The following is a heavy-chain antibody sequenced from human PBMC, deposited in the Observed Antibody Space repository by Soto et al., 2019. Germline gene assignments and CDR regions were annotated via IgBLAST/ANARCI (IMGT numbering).Heavy chain of an antibody. D-gene: IGHD1-7*01. J-gene: IGHJ4*02. Sequence: QVQVVESGGGVVQPGGSLRLSCAASGFTFSTSAMHWVRQAPGKGLEWMAMISYGGNNKYYADSVKGRFTISRDISERKPVLQMDSLRTEGPAVYYFAGEGVGTWRWHFGCWGQGTLVSVSS. V-gene: IGHV3-30-3*01. CDR2: ISYGGNNK. CDR1: GFTFSTSA. CDR3: AGEGVGTWRWHFGC.